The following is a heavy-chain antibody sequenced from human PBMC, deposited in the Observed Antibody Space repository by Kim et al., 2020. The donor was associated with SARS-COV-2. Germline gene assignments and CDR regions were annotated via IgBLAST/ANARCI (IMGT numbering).Heavy chain of an antibody. CDR3: ARHVVPAARNRWFDP. J-gene: IGHJ5*02. CDR2: IYPGDSDT. CDR1: GYSFTSYW. Sequence: GESLKISCKGSGYSFTSYWIGWVRQMPGKGLEWMGIIYPGDSDTRYSPSFQGQVTISADKSISTAYLQWSSLKASDTAMYYCARHVVPAARNRWFDPWGQGTLVTVSS. V-gene: IGHV5-51*01. D-gene: IGHD2-2*01.